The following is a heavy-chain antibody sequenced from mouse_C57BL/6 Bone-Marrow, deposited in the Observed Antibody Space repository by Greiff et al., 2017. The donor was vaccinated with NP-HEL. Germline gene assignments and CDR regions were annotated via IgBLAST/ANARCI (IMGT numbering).Heavy chain of an antibody. D-gene: IGHD1-1*01. CDR2: ILPSIGRT. CDR3: ARRYYGSSPYGYFDV. V-gene: IGHV15-2*01. J-gene: IGHJ1*03. CDR1: DSEVIPNAY. Sequence: VQLQQSGSELRSPGSSVKLSCKDSDSEVIPNAYKRWVRQKRGHGVEWIGGILPSIGRTTYGEKFEDKATSDADAMSNTAYWELNSLTSEDSAIYYCARRYYGSSPYGYFDVWGTGTTVTVSS.